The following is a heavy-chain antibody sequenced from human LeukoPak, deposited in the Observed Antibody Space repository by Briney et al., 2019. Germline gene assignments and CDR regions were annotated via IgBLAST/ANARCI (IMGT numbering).Heavy chain of an antibody. Sequence: GGSLRLSCAASGITLIGRWMTWVRQAPGKGLEWVATIKDDGSNTYYVDSVKGRFTISRDNAKNSLYLQMTNLRVEDTAVYYCARGRDTTFWYYYYYGMDVWGQGTTVTVSS. J-gene: IGHJ6*02. V-gene: IGHV3-7*01. CDR3: ARGRDTTFWYYYYYGMDV. CDR2: IKDDGSNT. D-gene: IGHD3-3*01. CDR1: GITLIGRW.